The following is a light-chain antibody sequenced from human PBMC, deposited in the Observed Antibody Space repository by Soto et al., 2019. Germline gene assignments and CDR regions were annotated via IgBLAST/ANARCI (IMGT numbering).Light chain of an antibody. CDR3: SSYTSSSPYV. V-gene: IGLV2-14*01. J-gene: IGLJ1*01. CDR1: SSDVGGYNY. Sequence: QSALTQPASVSGSPGQSFTISCTGTSSDVGGYNYVSWYQQHPGKAPQLMIYEVSNRPSGVSNRFSGSKSGNTASLTISGLQAEDEADYYCSSYTSSSPYVFGTGTKVTVL. CDR2: EVS.